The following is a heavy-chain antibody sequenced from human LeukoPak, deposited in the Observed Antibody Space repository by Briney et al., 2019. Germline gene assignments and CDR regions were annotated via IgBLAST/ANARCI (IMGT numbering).Heavy chain of an antibody. D-gene: IGHD5-12*01. Sequence: SETLSLTCTVSGGSISSYYWSWVRQFPGKGLEWIGYISDSGSTNYSPSLESRVTISVDTSKNKFFLILSSVTAADTAVYYCARRGGTVVGDTGYHYWYFDNWCQGTLVTVSS. J-gene: IGHJ4*02. CDR2: ISDSGST. CDR1: GGSISSYY. CDR3: ARRGGTVVGDTGYHYWYFDN. V-gene: IGHV4-59*08.